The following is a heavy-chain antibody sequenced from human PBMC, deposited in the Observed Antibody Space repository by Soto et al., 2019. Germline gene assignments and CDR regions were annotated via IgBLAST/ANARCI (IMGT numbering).Heavy chain of an antibody. J-gene: IGHJ4*02. CDR3: ARLPSAGPYFDY. Sequence: PSETLSLTCTVSGGSISSSSYYWGWIRQPPGKGLEWIGSIYYSGSTYYNPSLKSRVTISVDTSKSQFSLKLSSVTAADTAVYYCARLPSAGPYFDYWGQGTLVTVSS. CDR2: IYYSGST. V-gene: IGHV4-39*01. CDR1: GGSISSSSYY. D-gene: IGHD6-19*01.